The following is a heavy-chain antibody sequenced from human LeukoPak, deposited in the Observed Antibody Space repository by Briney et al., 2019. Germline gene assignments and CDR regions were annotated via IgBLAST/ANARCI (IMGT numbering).Heavy chain of an antibody. D-gene: IGHD5-18*01. Sequence: ASVKVSCKASGYTFTNYDINWVRQAPGQGLEWMGWINPNSGGTNYAQKFQGRVTMTRDTSIGTAYMELSRLRSDDTAVYYCARPDSYGYELYEWGQGTLVTVSS. CDR2: INPNSGGT. CDR1: GYTFTNYD. CDR3: ARPDSYGYELYE. V-gene: IGHV1-2*02. J-gene: IGHJ4*02.